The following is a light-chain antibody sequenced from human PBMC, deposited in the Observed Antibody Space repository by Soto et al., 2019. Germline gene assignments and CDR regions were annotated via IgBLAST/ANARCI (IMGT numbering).Light chain of an antibody. J-gene: IGKJ2*01. CDR2: AAS. CDR3: QQYNDWRQYT. V-gene: IGKV3-15*01. CDR1: QSLNND. Sequence: EIILTQSPVTLSASPGERATLSCRASQSLNNDLAWYQHKPGQSPRLIIYAASSRATGVPARFSGSGSGTEFTLTISGLQSEDFAVYYCQQYNDWRQYTFGQGTRL.